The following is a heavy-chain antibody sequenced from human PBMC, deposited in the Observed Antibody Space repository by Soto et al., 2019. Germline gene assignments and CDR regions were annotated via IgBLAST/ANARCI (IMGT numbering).Heavy chain of an antibody. D-gene: IGHD4-17*01. V-gene: IGHV1-18*01. CDR2: ISGYNGNT. CDR1: GYTFTSYD. Sequence: QVQAVQSGAEVKKPGASVKVSCKTSGYTFTSYDISWVRQAPGQGLEWMGWISGYNGNTNYAQKLQGRVTMTTDTSTSTAYLELRSLRSDDTAVYYCARESATTHDGFDIWGQGTMVIVSS. CDR3: ARESATTHDGFDI. J-gene: IGHJ3*02.